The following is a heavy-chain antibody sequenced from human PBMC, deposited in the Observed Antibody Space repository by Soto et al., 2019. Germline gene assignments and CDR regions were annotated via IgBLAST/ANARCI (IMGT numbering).Heavy chain of an antibody. J-gene: IGHJ4*02. CDR3: ARRYGSCFDY. CDR1: GGSISSYY. D-gene: IGHD5-18*01. CDR2: IYYSGST. V-gene: IGHV4-59*08. Sequence: QVQLQESGPGLVKPSETLSLTCTVSGGSISSYYWSWIRQPPGKGLEWIGYIYYSGSTNYNPSLKSRLTLSVATSKNQSSLTLRSVPAADTAVYYCARRYGSCFDYWGQGTLVTVSS.